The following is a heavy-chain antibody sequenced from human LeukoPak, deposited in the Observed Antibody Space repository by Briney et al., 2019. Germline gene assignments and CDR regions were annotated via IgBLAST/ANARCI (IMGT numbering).Heavy chain of an antibody. Sequence: ASVKVSCKASGYTFTTYGISWVRQAPGQGLECMGWINPYNGNTNYAQKLQGRVTMTTDTSTSTAYMELRSLRSGDTAVYYCASTGPGDTGYFDYWGQGTLVTVSS. V-gene: IGHV1-18*01. CDR1: GYTFTTYG. CDR3: ASTGPGDTGYFDY. CDR2: INPYNGNT. J-gene: IGHJ4*02. D-gene: IGHD7-27*01.